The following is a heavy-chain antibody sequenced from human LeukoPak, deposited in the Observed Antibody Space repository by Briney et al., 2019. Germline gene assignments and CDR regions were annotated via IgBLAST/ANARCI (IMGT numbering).Heavy chain of an antibody. CDR2: IKSDGSST. CDR3: ASLSGSYGGAFDF. J-gene: IGHJ3*01. V-gene: IGHV3-74*01. Sequence: GGSLRLPCAASGFTFSSYWMHWVRQAPGKGLVWVSRIKSDGSSTYYAESVKGRFTISRDNGKNTLYLQMNSLRADDTAVYFCASLSGSYGGAFDFWGQGTMVTVSS. CDR1: GFTFSSYW. D-gene: IGHD1-26*01.